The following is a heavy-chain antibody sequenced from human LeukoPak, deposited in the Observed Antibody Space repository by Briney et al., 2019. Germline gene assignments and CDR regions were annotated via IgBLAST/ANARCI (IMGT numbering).Heavy chain of an antibody. Sequence: ASVKVSCKASGYTFTSYDINWVRQATGQGLEWMGWMSPNSGDTGYAQKFQGRVTITRNTSISTAYMELSSLRSDDAAVYYCARGRGSSWYEDAFDIWGQGTMVTVSS. J-gene: IGHJ3*02. CDR2: MSPNSGDT. V-gene: IGHV1-8*03. CDR1: GYTFTSYD. CDR3: ARGRGSSWYEDAFDI. D-gene: IGHD6-13*01.